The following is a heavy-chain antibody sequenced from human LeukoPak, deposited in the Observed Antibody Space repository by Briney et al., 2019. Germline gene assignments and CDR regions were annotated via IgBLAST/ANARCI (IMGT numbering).Heavy chain of an antibody. CDR3: AKDTLGVVTPFNFDY. CDR2: IRYDGSNK. Sequence: GGSLRLSCAASGFTFSSYGMHWVRQAPGKGLEWVAFIRYDGSNKYYADSVKGRFTISRDNSKNTLCLQMNSLRAEDTAVYYCAKDTLGVVTPFNFDYWGQGTLVTVSS. J-gene: IGHJ4*02. CDR1: GFTFSSYG. V-gene: IGHV3-30*02. D-gene: IGHD3-3*01.